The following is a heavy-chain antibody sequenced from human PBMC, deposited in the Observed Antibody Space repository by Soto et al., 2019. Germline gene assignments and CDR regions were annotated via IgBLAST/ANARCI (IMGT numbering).Heavy chain of an antibody. CDR1: GFTFSSYG. J-gene: IGHJ4*02. CDR2: ISYDGSNK. V-gene: IGHV3-30*18. D-gene: IGHD3-16*01. CDR3: AKGLAH. Sequence: VQLVESGGGVVQPGRSLRLSCAASGFTFSSYGMHWVRQAPGKGLEWVAVISYDGSNKYYADSVKGRFTISRDNSKNTLYLQMNSLRAEDTAVYYCAKGLAHWGQGTLVTVSS.